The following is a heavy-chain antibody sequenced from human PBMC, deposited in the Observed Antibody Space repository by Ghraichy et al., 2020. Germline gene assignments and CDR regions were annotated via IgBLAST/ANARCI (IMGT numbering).Heavy chain of an antibody. J-gene: IGHJ5*02. D-gene: IGHD6-13*01. CDR2: NNPNSGGT. CDR3: ARLRGRQQLVRGWFDP. CDR1: GYTFTGYY. V-gene: IGHV1-2*02. Sequence: ASVTVSCKASGYTFTGYYMHWVRQAPGQGLEWMGLNNPNSGGTNYAQKLQGRVTMTRDTSISTDYMELSRLRSDDTAVYYCARLRGRQQLVRGWFDPWGQGTLVTVSS.